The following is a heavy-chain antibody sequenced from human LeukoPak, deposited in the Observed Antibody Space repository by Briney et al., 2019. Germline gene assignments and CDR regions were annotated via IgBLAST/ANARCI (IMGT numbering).Heavy chain of an antibody. J-gene: IGHJ4*02. Sequence: GGSLRLSCAASGFTVSSNYMSWVRQAPGKGLEWVSVIYSSGSTYYADSVKGRFTISRDNSKNTLCLQMNSLRAEDTAVYYCAREEVGATTGDYWGQGTLVTVSS. V-gene: IGHV3-53*01. CDR3: AREEVGATTGDY. CDR1: GFTVSSNY. CDR2: IYSSGST. D-gene: IGHD1-26*01.